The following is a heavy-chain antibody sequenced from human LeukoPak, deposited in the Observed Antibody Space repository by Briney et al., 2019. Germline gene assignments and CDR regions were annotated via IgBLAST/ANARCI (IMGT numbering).Heavy chain of an antibody. Sequence: GGSLRLSCAASGFTFSSYSMNWVRQAPGKGLEWVSYISSSSSTIYYADSVKGRFTISRDDAKKSLYLQMNSLRAEDTAVYFCARFAEVYYYVDVWGTGTTVTVSS. CDR2: ISSSSSTI. V-gene: IGHV3-48*04. CDR1: GFTFSSYS. J-gene: IGHJ6*03. D-gene: IGHD2-21*01. CDR3: ARFAEVYYYVDV.